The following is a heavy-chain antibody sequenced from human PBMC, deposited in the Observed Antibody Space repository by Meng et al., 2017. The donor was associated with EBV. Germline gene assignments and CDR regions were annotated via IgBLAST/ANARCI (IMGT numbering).Heavy chain of an antibody. CDR1: GYTFTGYY. CDR2: INPNSGGT. V-gene: IGHV1-2*06. D-gene: IGHD6-19*01. Sequence: VQLVQSGAEVKKPGASVKVSCKASGYTFTGYYMHWVRQAPGQGLEWMGRINPNSGGTNYAQKFQGRVTMTRDTSISTAYMELGRLRSDDTAVYYCARVGIAVAGTGDYWGQGTLVTVSS. CDR3: ARVGIAVAGTGDY. J-gene: IGHJ4*02.